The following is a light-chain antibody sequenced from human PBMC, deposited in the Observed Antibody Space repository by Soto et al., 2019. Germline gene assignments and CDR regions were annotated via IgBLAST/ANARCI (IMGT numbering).Light chain of an antibody. J-gene: IGKJ1*01. CDR1: QSISSW. CDR2: DAS. CDR3: QQYNSYSGP. Sequence: DIQMTQSPSTRSASVGDRVTITCRASQSISSWLAWYQQKPGKAPKLLIYDASSLESGVPSRFSGSGSGTEFTLTISSLQPDDFATYYCQQYNSYSGPFGQGTKV. V-gene: IGKV1-5*01.